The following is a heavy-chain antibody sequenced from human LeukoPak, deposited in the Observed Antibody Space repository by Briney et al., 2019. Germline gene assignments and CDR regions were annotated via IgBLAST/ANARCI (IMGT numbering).Heavy chain of an antibody. J-gene: IGHJ4*02. CDR3: ARGGPDPGENYYFVY. Sequence: PGGSLRLSCTASGFIFRSFWVSWVRQAPGKRLEWVANIKQNGAEGYYLDSVKGRFTISRDNSKKMLYLQLSSLRAEDTAVYYCARGGPDPGENYYFVYWGQGTLVTVSS. CDR2: IKQNGAEG. CDR1: GFIFRSFW. D-gene: IGHD3-10*01. V-gene: IGHV3-7*01.